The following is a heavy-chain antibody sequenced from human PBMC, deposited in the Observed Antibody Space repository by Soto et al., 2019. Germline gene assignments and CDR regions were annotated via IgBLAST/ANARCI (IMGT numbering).Heavy chain of an antibody. CDR2: IYHSGST. D-gene: IGHD6-13*01. V-gene: IGHV4-38-2*01. Sequence: TSETLSLTCAVSGYSINTGYYWGWIRQPPGKGLEWIGTIYHSGSTQYNPSLESRVTMSVDTSKNQFSLQLSSVTAADTAVYYCARGASSSRGYYFDYWGQGTLVTVSS. CDR3: ARGASSSRGYYFDY. J-gene: IGHJ4*02. CDR1: GYSINTGYY.